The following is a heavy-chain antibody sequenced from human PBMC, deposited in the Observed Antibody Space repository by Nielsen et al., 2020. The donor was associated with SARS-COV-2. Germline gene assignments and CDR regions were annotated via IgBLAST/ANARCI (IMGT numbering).Heavy chain of an antibody. CDR3: ARYNWNDTDYGMDV. Sequence: ASVTVSCKASGYTFTSYDINWVRQATGQGLEWMGWMNPNSGNTGYAQKFQGRVTMTRNTSISTAYMELSSLRSEDTAVYYCARYNWNDTDYGMDVWGQGTTVTVSS. J-gene: IGHJ6*02. D-gene: IGHD1-1*01. CDR2: MNPNSGNT. V-gene: IGHV1-8*01. CDR1: GYTFTSYD.